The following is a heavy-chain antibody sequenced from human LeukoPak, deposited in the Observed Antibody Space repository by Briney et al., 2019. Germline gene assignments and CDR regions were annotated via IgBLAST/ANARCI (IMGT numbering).Heavy chain of an antibody. Sequence: SETLSLTCTVSGGSISSYYWSWIRQPPGKGLEWIGYIYYSGSANYNPSLKSRVTISVDTSKNQFSLKLSSVTAADTAVYYCAREVAIAARPASFDYWGQGTLVTVSS. CDR2: IYYSGSA. CDR1: GGSISSYY. CDR3: AREVAIAARPASFDY. V-gene: IGHV4-59*12. D-gene: IGHD6-6*01. J-gene: IGHJ4*02.